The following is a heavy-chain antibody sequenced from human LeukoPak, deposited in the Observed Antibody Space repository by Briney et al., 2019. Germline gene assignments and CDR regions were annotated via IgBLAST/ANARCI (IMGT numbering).Heavy chain of an antibody. J-gene: IGHJ2*01. Sequence: SETLSLTCTVSGGSISSYYWSWIRQPPGQGLEWIGYIYYSGSTNYNPSLKSRVTISVDTSKNQFSLKLSSVTAADTAVYYCASQSKRYFDWLLWDWYFDLWGRGTLVTVSS. CDR1: GGSISSYY. CDR3: ASQSKRYFDWLLWDWYFDL. D-gene: IGHD3-9*01. V-gene: IGHV4-59*01. CDR2: IYYSGST.